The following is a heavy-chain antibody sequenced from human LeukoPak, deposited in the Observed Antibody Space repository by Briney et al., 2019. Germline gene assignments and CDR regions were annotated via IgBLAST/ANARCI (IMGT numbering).Heavy chain of an antibody. J-gene: IGHJ4*02. CDR1: GFTFTIYA. D-gene: IGHD6-13*01. CDR2: ISQNSGI. V-gene: IGHV3-23*01. Sequence: PGGSLRLSCAASGFTFTIYAMSCVRQAPGKGLEWVSSISQNSGIYYADSVKGRFTISSDNSKNTLFLQMNSLRAEDTAVYYCAKARSRYGSSYDFDYWGQGTLVTVSS. CDR3: AKARSRYGSSYDFDY.